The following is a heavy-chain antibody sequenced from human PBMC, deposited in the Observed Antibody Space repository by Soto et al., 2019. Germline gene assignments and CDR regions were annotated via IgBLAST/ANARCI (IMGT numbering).Heavy chain of an antibody. CDR3: ARHERKNPTIDY. J-gene: IGHJ4*02. V-gene: IGHV4-39*01. CDR1: GGSISSSSYY. CDR2: IYYSGST. Sequence: QLQLQESGPGLVKPSETLSLTCTVSGGSISSSSYYWGWIRQPPGKGLEWIGSIYYSGSTYYNPSLKSRVTISVDTSKNQFSLKLSSVTAADTAVYYCARHERKNPTIDYWGQGSLVTVSS.